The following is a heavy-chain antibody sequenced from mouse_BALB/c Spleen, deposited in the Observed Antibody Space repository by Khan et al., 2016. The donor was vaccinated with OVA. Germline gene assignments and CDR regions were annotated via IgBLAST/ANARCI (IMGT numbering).Heavy chain of an antibody. CDR3: TRLAYYYDSEGFAY. V-gene: IGHV5-6*01. Sequence: EVQLVESGGDLVKPGGSLKLSCAASGFTISTYGMSWVRQTPDKRLEWVATVSTGGGYTYYPDSVKGRFTISREKAKNTMYLQTSGLKSEDTAMFYCTRLAYYYDSEGFAYWGQGTLVTVSA. D-gene: IGHD1-1*01. CDR2: VSTGGGYT. CDR1: GFTISTYG. J-gene: IGHJ3*01.